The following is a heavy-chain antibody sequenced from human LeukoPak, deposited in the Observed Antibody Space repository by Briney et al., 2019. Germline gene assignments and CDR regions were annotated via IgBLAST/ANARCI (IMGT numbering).Heavy chain of an antibody. J-gene: IGHJ4*02. Sequence: PSETLSLTCTVFGGSISSYYWSWIRQPPGKGLEWIGYIYTSGTTNYNPSLKSRVTISVDTSKNQFSLKLSSVTAADTAVYYCAREETIFGVVTDWGQGTLVTVSS. CDR2: IYTSGTT. CDR3: AREETIFGVVTD. D-gene: IGHD3-3*01. CDR1: GGSISSYY. V-gene: IGHV4-59*01.